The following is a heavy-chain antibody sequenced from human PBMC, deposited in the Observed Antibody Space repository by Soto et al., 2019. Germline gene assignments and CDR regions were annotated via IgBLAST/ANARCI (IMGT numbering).Heavy chain of an antibody. CDR2: IYSGGST. Sequence: EVQLVESGGGLVQPGGSLRLSCAASGFTVNSDYMTWVRQAPGKGLEWVSVIYSGGSTYYTDSVKGRFTISRDNSKNTLYLQMNSLRAEDTAVYYCARAPLYGSQAYWGQGTLVTVSS. CDR3: ARAPLYGSQAY. D-gene: IGHD4-17*01. V-gene: IGHV3-66*01. J-gene: IGHJ4*02. CDR1: GFTVNSDY.